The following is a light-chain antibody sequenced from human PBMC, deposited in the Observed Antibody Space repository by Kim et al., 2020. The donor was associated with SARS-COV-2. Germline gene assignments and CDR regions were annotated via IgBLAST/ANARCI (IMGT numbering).Light chain of an antibody. CDR2: DAS. J-gene: IGKJ2*01. V-gene: IGKV1-39*01. CDR3: QQNYSTPYT. Sequence: SASVGDRVTIPCRASQSISKNVNWYQQRPGKAPNLLIYDASTLQTGVPSRFSGSGSATEFTLTISSLQPEDVGTYHCQQNYSTPYTFGQGTKLEI. CDR1: QSISKN.